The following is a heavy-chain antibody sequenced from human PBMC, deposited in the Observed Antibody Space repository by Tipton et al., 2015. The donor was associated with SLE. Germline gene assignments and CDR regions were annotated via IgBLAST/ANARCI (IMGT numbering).Heavy chain of an antibody. D-gene: IGHD2-21*01. Sequence: TLSLTCTVSGGSISSNNFFWSWLRQHPGKGLEWIGYIYYSGSAFYNPSLKSLVTMSVDTSKNQFFMRLSSATAADTAVYYCAREVITITDSDAFDIWGQGTMVTVSS. CDR3: AREVITITDSDAFDI. V-gene: IGHV4-31*01. CDR1: GGSISSNNFF. J-gene: IGHJ3*02. CDR2: IYYSGSA.